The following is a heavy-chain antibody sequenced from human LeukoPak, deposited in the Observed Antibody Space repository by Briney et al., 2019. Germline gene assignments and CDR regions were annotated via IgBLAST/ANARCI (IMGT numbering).Heavy chain of an antibody. CDR1: GYTFTSYG. D-gene: IGHD3-3*01. J-gene: IGHJ6*03. CDR2: ISAYNGNT. CDR3: ARVVYDFWSGYYPYYYMDV. V-gene: IGHV1-18*01. Sequence: ASVKVSCKASGYTFTSYGISWVRQAPGQGLEWMGWISAYNGNTNYAQKLQGRVTMTTDTSTSTAYMELRSLRSDDTAVYYCARVVYDFWSGYYPYYYMDVRGKGTTVTVSS.